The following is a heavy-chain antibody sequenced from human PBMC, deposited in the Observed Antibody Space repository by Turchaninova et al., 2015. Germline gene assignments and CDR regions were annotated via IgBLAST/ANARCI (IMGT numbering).Heavy chain of an antibody. V-gene: IGHV3-23*04. Sequence: EVQLVESGGGLLQPGGSLRVSCGASGVTYNDYAMSWVRQAPGKGLEWASTISGDGANTHYADSVKGQFIISRDNSKNTLYRHLNSLTAEDTAVYRCARDVAPGNSHAMFDHWGQGTRLTVSS. CDR1: GVTYNDYA. CDR3: ARDVAPGNSHAMFDH. CDR2: ISGDGANT. D-gene: IGHD4-23*01. J-gene: IGHJ4*02.